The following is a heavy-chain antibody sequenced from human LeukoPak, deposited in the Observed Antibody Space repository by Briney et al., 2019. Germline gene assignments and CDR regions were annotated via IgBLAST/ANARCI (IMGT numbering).Heavy chain of an antibody. CDR3: ARDRGGYSYGYHYYYMDV. J-gene: IGHJ6*03. CDR2: MYTSGIT. D-gene: IGHD5-18*01. V-gene: IGHV4-61*02. CDR1: GDSISRGSYY. Sequence: SQTLSLTCTVSGDSISRGSYYWTWIRQPAGKGLEWVGRMYTSGITDYNPSLKSRVTISIDTSRNQFSLNLSSVTAADTAVYFCARDRGGYSYGYHYYYMDVWGKGTTVTVSS.